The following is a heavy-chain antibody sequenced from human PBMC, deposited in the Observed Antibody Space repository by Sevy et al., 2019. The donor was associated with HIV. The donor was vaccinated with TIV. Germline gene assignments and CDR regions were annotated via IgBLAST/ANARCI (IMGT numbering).Heavy chain of an antibody. CDR1: GFAFTNYYA. J-gene: IGHJ6*02. V-gene: IGHV3-30-3*01. CDR2: ISYDGSDK. CDR3: ARPRANYVDHYFFYAMDV. D-gene: IGHD4-17*01. Sequence: GGYLRLSCTASGFAFTNYYAMHWVRQAPGKGLEWVALISYDGSDKFYADSVKGRFTITRDNFKNTLYLQMNGLTTEDTAVYYCARPRANYVDHYFFYAMDVWGQVTTVTVSS.